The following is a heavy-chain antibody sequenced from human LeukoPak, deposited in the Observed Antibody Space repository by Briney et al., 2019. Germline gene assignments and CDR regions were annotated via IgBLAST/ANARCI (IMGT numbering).Heavy chain of an antibody. CDR3: GKDPVGAISGAIDY. Sequence: GGSLRLSCAASGFTFSSYAMNWVRQAPGKGLEWVSAISDSGGSTSYADSVKGRFTISRDNSKNTLYLQMNSLRAEDTAVYYCGKDPVGAISGAIDYWGQGTLVTVSS. CDR2: ISDSGGST. V-gene: IGHV3-23*01. D-gene: IGHD1-26*01. CDR1: GFTFSSYA. J-gene: IGHJ4*02.